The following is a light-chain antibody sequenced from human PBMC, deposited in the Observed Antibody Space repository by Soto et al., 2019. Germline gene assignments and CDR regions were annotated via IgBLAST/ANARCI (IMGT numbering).Light chain of an antibody. CDR3: QKYNSAPFT. J-gene: IGKJ2*01. CDR1: QGIGSF. CDR2: AAS. V-gene: IGKV1-27*01. Sequence: DIQMAQSPSSLSVSVGERVTITCRASQGIGSFLAWYQQKPGKAPKLLIYAASTLQSGVPSRFSGSESGTDFTLTISSLQPEDVATYYCQKYNSAPFTFGQGTKLEIK.